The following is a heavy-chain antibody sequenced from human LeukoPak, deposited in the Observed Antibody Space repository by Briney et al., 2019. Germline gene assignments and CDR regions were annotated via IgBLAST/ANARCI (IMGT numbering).Heavy chain of an antibody. V-gene: IGHV2-70*01. D-gene: IGHD3-10*01. CDR3: ARIQAHLGYGSGSYYNYYYGMDV. J-gene: IGHJ6*04. CDR1: GFSLSTSGMC. Sequence: SGPTLVNPTQTLTLTCTFSGFSLSTSGMCVSWIRQPPGKALEWLALIDWDDDKYYSTSLKTRLTISKDTSKNQVVLTMTNMDPVDTATYYCARIQAHLGYGSGSYYNYYYGMDVWGKGTTVTVSS. CDR2: IDWDDDK.